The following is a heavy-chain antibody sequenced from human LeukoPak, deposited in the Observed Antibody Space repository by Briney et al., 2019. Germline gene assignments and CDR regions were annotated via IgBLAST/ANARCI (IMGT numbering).Heavy chain of an antibody. CDR1: GGSFSGYY. CDR3: ARLRVFTRPFDY. Sequence: SETLSLTCAVYGGSFSGYYWSWIRQPPGKGLEWIGEINHSGSTNYNPSLKSRVTISVDTSKNQFSLKLSSVTAADTAVYYCARLRVFTRPFDYWGQGTLVTVSS. CDR2: INHSGST. V-gene: IGHV4-34*01. J-gene: IGHJ4*02.